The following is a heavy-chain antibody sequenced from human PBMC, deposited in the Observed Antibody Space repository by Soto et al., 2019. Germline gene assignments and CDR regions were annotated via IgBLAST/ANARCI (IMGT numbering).Heavy chain of an antibody. Sequence: GASVKVSWKASGYTFTSYAMHWVRQAPGQRLEWMGWINAGNGNTKYSQRFQGRVTITRGTSASTAYMELSSLRSEDTAVYYCARVGYSYGYPNYYYYGMDVWGQGTTVTVSS. J-gene: IGHJ6*02. D-gene: IGHD5-18*01. CDR1: GYTFTSYA. CDR3: ARVGYSYGYPNYYYYGMDV. CDR2: INAGNGNT. V-gene: IGHV1-3*01.